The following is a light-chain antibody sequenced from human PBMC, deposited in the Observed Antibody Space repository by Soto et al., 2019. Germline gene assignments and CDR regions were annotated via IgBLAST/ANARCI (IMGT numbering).Light chain of an antibody. CDR3: QQRSNWPPIT. CDR2: DAS. CDR1: QSVSSD. Sequence: EIVLTQSPATLTLSPGXRATLSCRASQSVSSDLAWYQQKPGQAPRLLIYDASNRATGIPARFRGSGSGTDFTLTISSLEPEDFAVYYCQQRSNWPPITFGQGTRLEIK. V-gene: IGKV3-11*01. J-gene: IGKJ5*01.